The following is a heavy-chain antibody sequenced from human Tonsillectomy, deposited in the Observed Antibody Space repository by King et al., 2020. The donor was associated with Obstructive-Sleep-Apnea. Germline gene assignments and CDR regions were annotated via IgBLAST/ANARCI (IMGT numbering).Heavy chain of an antibody. CDR2: ISAYNGNT. V-gene: IGHV1-18*04. Sequence: VQLVQSGAEVKKPGASVKVSCKASGYTFTSYGISWVRQAPGQGLEWMGWISAYNGNTNYAQKLQGRVTMTTDTSTSTAYMELRSLRSDDTAVYYCARDDYDILTGYYIGYYYYYYGMDVWGQGTTVTVSS. J-gene: IGHJ6*02. CDR3: ARDDYDILTGYYIGYYYYYYGMDV. D-gene: IGHD3-9*01. CDR1: GYTFTSYG.